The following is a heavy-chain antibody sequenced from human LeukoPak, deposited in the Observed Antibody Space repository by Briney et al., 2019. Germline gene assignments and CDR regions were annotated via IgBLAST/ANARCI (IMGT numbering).Heavy chain of an antibody. V-gene: IGHV3-30*14. CDR3: AREPLAYCGGDCPYDAFDI. Sequence: GGSLRLSCAASGFTFSSYAMHWVRQAPGKGLEWVAVISYDGSNKYYADSVKGRFTISRDNSKNTLYLQMNSLRAEDTAVYYCAREPLAYCGGDCPYDAFDIWGQGTMVTVSS. D-gene: IGHD2-21*02. CDR2: ISYDGSNK. CDR1: GFTFSSYA. J-gene: IGHJ3*02.